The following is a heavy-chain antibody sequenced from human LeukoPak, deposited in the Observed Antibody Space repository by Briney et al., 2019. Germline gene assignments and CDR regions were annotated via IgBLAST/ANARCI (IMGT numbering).Heavy chain of an antibody. J-gene: IGHJ4*01. CDR3: ARHRDYYDT. Sequence: SETLSLTCAVSGASINNNFWTWIRQPPGKGLEWIGYIYSSGSANYNPSLKSRVIISGDTSKNQISLNLTSVTAADTAVYFCARHRDYYDTWGHGTLVTVSS. D-gene: IGHD3-22*01. V-gene: IGHV4-59*08. CDR1: GASINNNF. CDR2: IYSSGSA.